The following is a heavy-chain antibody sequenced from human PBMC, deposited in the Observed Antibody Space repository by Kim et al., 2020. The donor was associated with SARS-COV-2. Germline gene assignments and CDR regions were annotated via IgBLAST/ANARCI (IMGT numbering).Heavy chain of an antibody. Sequence: SQTLSLTCAISGDSVSSNSAAWNWIRQSPSRGLEWLGRTYYRSKWYNDYAVSVKSRITINPDTSKNQFSLQLNSVTPEDTAVYYCARDLWGDYDILTGRPGYYYGMDVWGQGTTVTVSS. D-gene: IGHD3-9*01. J-gene: IGHJ6*02. V-gene: IGHV6-1*01. CDR3: ARDLWGDYDILTGRPGYYYGMDV. CDR2: TYYRSKWYN. CDR1: GDSVSSNSAA.